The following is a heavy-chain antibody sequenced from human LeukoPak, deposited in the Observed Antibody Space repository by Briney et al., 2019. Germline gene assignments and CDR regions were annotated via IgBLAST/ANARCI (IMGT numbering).Heavy chain of an antibody. Sequence: PGGSLRLSCAASGFTFSRYSMNWVRQAPGKGLEWVSSISTSSSYIYYADSVKGRFTISRDNAKKSLYLQMNSLRVEDMAVYYCAREGVPGAFDIWGQGTMVTVSS. D-gene: IGHD1-1*01. CDR1: GFTFSRYS. J-gene: IGHJ3*02. CDR3: AREGVPGAFDI. CDR2: ISTSSSYI. V-gene: IGHV3-21*01.